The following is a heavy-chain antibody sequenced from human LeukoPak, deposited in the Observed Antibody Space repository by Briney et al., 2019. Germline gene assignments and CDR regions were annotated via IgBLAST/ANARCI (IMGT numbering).Heavy chain of an antibody. V-gene: IGHV4-34*01. J-gene: IGHJ5*02. CDR2: INHSGST. Sequence: SETLSLTCAVYGGSFSGYYWSWIRQPPGKGLEWIGEINHSGSTNYNPSLKSRVTISVDTSKNQFSLKLSSVTAADTAVYYCARGRRITFFGNWFDPWGRGPLVTVSS. CDR1: GGSFSGYY. CDR3: ARGRRITFFGNWFDP. D-gene: IGHD3-3*01.